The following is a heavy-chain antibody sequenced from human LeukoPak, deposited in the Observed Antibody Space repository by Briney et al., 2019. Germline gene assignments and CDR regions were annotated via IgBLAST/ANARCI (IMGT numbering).Heavy chain of an antibody. CDR1: GGSISSSNW. Sequence: SETLSLTCAVSGGSISSSNWWSWVRQPPGKGLEWIGEIYHSGSTNYNPSLKSRVTISVDKSKNQFSLKLSSVTAADTAVYYCARSSSGWYGGDAFDIWGQGTMVTVSS. CDR3: ARSSSGWYGGDAFDI. D-gene: IGHD6-19*01. J-gene: IGHJ3*02. V-gene: IGHV4-4*02. CDR2: IYHSGST.